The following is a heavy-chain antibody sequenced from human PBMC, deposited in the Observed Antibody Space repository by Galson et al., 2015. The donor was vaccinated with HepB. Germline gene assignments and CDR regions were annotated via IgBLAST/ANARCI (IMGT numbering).Heavy chain of an antibody. CDR2: ISYDGSNK. Sequence: SLRLSCAASGFTFSSYAMHWVRQAPGKGLEWVAVISYDGSNKYYADSVKGRFTISRDNSKNTLYLQMNSLRAEDTAVYYCARGGRAAGAGYFQHWGQGTLVTVSS. CDR3: ARGGRAAGAGYFQH. V-gene: IGHV3-30-3*01. J-gene: IGHJ1*01. CDR1: GFTFSSYA. D-gene: IGHD7-27*01.